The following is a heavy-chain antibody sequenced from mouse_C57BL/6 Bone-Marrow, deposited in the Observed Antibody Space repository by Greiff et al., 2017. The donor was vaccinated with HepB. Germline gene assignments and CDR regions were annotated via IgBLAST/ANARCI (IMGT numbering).Heavy chain of an antibody. CDR1: GVDFSRYW. D-gene: IGHD1-1*01. V-gene: IGHV4-1*01. CDR3: ARRSSSDAMDY. CDR2: INSDSSTI. J-gene: IGHJ4*01. Sequence: PASGVDFSRYWMSWVRRAPGKGLEWIGEINSDSSTINYAPSLTDKFIISRDNAKNTLYLQMSKERSEDTALYYCARRSSSDAMDYWGQGTSVTVSS.